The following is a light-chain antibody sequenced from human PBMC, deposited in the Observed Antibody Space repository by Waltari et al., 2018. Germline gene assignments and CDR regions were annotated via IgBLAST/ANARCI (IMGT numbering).Light chain of an antibody. J-gene: IGLJ3*02. Sequence: QSALTQPASVSGSPGQSITISCTGTRSDVGTYNLVSWYQQHPGKAPKLMIFEVSKRPSGVSNRFSGSKSGNTASLTISGLQAEDDADYYCCSYAGSTTLVFGGGTKLTVL. CDR3: CSYAGSTTLV. V-gene: IGLV2-23*02. CDR2: EVS. CDR1: RSDVGTYNL.